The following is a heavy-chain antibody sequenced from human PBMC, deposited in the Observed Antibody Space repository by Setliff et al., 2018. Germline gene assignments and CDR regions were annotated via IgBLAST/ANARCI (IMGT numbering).Heavy chain of an antibody. Sequence: SETLSLTCTVSGGSISRDYWMWIRQPPGKGLEWIGYVFYSGSTNYNPALKSRVTISMDMSKNQFSLKLSSATAADTAVYFCAAVGIDAGGGWFDPWGHGIPVTVSS. J-gene: IGHJ5*02. CDR3: AAVGIDAGGGWFDP. CDR1: GGSISRDY. D-gene: IGHD1-26*01. V-gene: IGHV4-59*01. CDR2: VFYSGST.